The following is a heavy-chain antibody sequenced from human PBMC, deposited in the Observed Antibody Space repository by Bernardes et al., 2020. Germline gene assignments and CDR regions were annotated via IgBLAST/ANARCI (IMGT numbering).Heavy chain of an antibody. J-gene: IGHJ4*02. CDR2: INEDGSKW. V-gene: IGHV3-7*01. Sequence: GGSLSLSCVASGFTFGGFWMTWVRQAPGKGLEWVANINEDGSKWTYVDSVKGRFTISRDNAKNSLYLQMNSLRAEDTAVYYCARDSSGWYFNYWGQGTLVTVSS. CDR1: GFTFGGFW. CDR3: ARDSSGWYFNY. D-gene: IGHD6-19*01.